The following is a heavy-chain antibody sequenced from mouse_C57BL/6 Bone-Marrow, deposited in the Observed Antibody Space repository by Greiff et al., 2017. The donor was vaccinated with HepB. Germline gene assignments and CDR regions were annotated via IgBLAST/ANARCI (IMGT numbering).Heavy chain of an antibody. J-gene: IGHJ2*01. V-gene: IGHV14-2*01. CDR2: IDSEDGET. CDR1: GFNIKDYY. CDR3: ALILSDCFDY. Sequence: EVKLMESGAELVKPGASVKLSCTASGFNIKDYYMHWVKQRTEQGLEWIGRIDSEDGETKYAPKFQGKATITADTSSNTVYLQLSSLTSEDTAVYYCALILSDCFDYWGQGTTLTVSS.